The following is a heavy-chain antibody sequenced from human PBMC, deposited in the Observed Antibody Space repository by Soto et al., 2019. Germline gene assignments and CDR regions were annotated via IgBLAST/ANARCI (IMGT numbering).Heavy chain of an antibody. CDR3: EKDPRTNKDFCIGYSVPDYFDY. V-gene: IGHV3-30*18. Sequence: QMDLVESGGGVVQPGRSLRLSCIVSGFTFSNYGMHWVRQAPGRGLEGVAVISFDGSFTYYADSVEDRFTISRDTSKNTLYQQMNSLKPEDTAVYYCEKDPRTNKDFCIGYSVPDYFDYWGQGTRVTVSS. J-gene: IGHJ4*02. CDR2: ISFDGSFT. CDR1: GFTFSNYG. D-gene: IGHD3-3*01.